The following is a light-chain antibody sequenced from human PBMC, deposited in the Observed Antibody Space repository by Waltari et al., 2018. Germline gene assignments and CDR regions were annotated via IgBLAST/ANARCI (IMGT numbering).Light chain of an antibody. CDR2: KAS. CDR3: QQYNSYST. CDR1: QSISSL. V-gene: IGKV1-5*03. J-gene: IGKJ2*01. Sequence: DIQMSQSTSTLSASVGDRFTITCRASQSISSLLAWYQQKPGKAPKLLIYKASSLESGVPSRFSGSGSGTEFTLTISSLQPDDFATYYCQQYNSYSTFGQGTKLEIK.